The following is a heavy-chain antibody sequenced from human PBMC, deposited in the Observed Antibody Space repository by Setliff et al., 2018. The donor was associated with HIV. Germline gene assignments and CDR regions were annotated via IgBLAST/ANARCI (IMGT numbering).Heavy chain of an antibody. CDR3: ARSTVGAGASFP. V-gene: IGHV4-59*11. Sequence: SETLSLTCTVSGDSINTHYWSWIRQPPGKGLEWIGCISHSGNTNFNPSLNSRVTISLDTSKNQFSRRLTSLTAADTAIYYCARSTVGAGASFPWGRGILVTVSS. CDR2: ISHSGNT. CDR1: GDSINTHY. J-gene: IGHJ5*02. D-gene: IGHD1-26*01.